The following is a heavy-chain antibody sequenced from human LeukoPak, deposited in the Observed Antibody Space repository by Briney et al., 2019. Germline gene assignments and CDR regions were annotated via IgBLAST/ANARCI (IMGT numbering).Heavy chain of an antibody. CDR3: ARGRAVRIRTGEYGLDY. D-gene: IGHD4-17*01. Sequence: SETLSLTCTVSGGSISSYYWSWIRQPPGKGLEWIGYIYYSGSTNYNPSLKRRVTISVDTSNNQFSLNLGSVTAADTAVYYCARGRAVRIRTGEYGLDYWGQGTLVTVSS. CDR1: GGSISSYY. V-gene: IGHV4-59*01. CDR2: IYYSGST. J-gene: IGHJ4*02.